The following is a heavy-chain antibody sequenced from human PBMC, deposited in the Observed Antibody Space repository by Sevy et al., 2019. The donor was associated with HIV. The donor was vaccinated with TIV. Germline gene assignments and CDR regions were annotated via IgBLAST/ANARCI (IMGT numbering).Heavy chain of an antibody. CDR2: ISSSSNYI. CDR3: VRDQKGQYSAAAGAGYYGMDV. CDR1: GFSFNTFS. V-gene: IGHV3-21*01. D-gene: IGHD4-4*01. J-gene: IGHJ6*02. Sequence: GESLKISCAASGFSFNTFSMNWVRQRPEKGLEWVSSISSSSNYIFHADSVKGRFTISRDNAKDSLYLQMNSLRAEDTAVYYCVRDQKGQYSAAAGAGYYGMDVWGPGTTVTVS.